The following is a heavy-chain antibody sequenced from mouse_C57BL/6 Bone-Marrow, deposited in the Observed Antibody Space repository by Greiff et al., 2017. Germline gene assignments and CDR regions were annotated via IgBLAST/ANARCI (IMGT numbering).Heavy chain of an antibody. CDR1: GYTFTSYW. J-gene: IGHJ4*01. CDR3: ARGSGLTTVVAGAMDY. Sequence: QVQLQQPGAELVKPGASVKLSCKASGYTFTSYWMHWVKQRPGQGLEWIGMIHPNSGSTNYNEKFKSKATLTVDKSSSTAYMQLSSLTSEDSAVYFCARGSGLTTVVAGAMDYWGQGTSVTVSS. CDR2: IHPNSGST. V-gene: IGHV1-64*01. D-gene: IGHD1-1*01.